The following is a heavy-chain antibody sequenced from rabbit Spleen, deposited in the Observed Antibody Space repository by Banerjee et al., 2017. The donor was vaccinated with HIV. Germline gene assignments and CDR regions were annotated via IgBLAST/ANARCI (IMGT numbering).Heavy chain of an antibody. CDR2: INAATAKP. CDR3: AKSDAAGSWSLDL. CDR1: GFSFGDRDV. J-gene: IGHJ3*01. D-gene: IGHD4-2*01. Sequence: QEQLVESGGGLVQPEGSLTLTCKASGFSFGDRDVMCWVRQAPGKGLEWIACINAATAKPVYATWAKGRFTISRTSSTTVTLRMTSLTAADTATYFCAKSDAAGSWSLDLWGPGTLVTVS. V-gene: IGHV1S45*01.